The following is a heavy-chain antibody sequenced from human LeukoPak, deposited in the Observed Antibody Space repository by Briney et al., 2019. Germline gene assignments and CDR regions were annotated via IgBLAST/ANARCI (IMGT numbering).Heavy chain of an antibody. D-gene: IGHD5-24*01. CDR2: IGTAGDT. J-gene: IGHJ6*03. CDR1: GFTFSSYD. V-gene: IGHV3-13*01. Sequence: GGSLRLSCAASGFTFSSYDMHWVRQATGTGLEWVSAIGTAGDTYYPGSVKGRFTISRENAKNSLYLQMNSLRAGDTAVYYCARMGYYYYMDVWGKGTTVTVSS. CDR3: ARMGYYYYMDV.